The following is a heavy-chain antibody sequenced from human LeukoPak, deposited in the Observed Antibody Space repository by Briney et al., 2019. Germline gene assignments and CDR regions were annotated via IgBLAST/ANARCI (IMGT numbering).Heavy chain of an antibody. J-gene: IGHJ5*02. V-gene: IGHV3-23*01. CDR1: GFTFSRNA. CDR3: AKPRVVPDADLFSWFDP. Sequence: GGSLRLSCAASGFTFSRNAMSWVRQAPGKGLEWVSTITGSGGSTYYADSVKGRFTISRDISKNTLYLQMNSLRADDTAVYFCAKPRVVPDADLFSWFDPWGQGALATVSS. D-gene: IGHD2-2*01. CDR2: ITGSGGST.